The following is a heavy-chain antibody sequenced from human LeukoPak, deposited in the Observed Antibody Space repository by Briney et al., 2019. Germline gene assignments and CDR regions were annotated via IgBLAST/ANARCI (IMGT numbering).Heavy chain of an antibody. CDR2: IYNSGST. Sequence: SETLSLTCTISGGSISRFYWGWIRQPPGKGLEYIGYIYNSGSTNYNPSLKSRVTISVDTSKKQFSLQLNSVTAADTAVYYCARVRSDTTLDGDYFEYWGQGTLVIVSS. V-gene: IGHV4-59*01. D-gene: IGHD3/OR15-3a*01. J-gene: IGHJ4*02. CDR3: ARVRSDTTLDGDYFEY. CDR1: GGSISRFY.